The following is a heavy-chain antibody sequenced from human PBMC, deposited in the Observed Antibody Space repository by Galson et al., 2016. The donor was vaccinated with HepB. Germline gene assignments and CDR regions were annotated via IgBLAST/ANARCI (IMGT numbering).Heavy chain of an antibody. CDR2: TYYRSKWYN. D-gene: IGHD5-12*01. CDR3: ARTYSGYDAPFDY. CDR1: GDSVSRNSAA. V-gene: IGHV6-1*01. J-gene: IGHJ4*02. Sequence: CAISGDSVSRNSAAWNWIRQSPSRGLEWLGRTYYRSKWYNDYAMSVKGRITINPDTSKNQFSLQLNSMTPEDAAVYYCARTYSGYDAPFDYWGQGTLVTVSS.